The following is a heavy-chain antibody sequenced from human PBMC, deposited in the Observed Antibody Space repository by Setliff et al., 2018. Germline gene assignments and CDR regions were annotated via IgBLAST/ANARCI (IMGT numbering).Heavy chain of an antibody. Sequence: SETLSLTCSVSGDSVTNVHHYWSWIRQSPGKGLEWLGNIFNRVTTFYNPSFESRLVISADPSRNQFSLQLASVTAADTAVYFCARVPAMLGGNFDTWGPGSLVTVSS. CDR3: ARVPAMLGGNFDT. CDR1: GDSVTNVHHY. J-gene: IGHJ4*01. V-gene: IGHV4-30-4*08. D-gene: IGHD3-16*01. CDR2: IFNRVTT.